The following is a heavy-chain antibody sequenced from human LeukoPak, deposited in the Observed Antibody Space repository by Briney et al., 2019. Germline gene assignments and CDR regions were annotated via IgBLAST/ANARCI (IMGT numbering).Heavy chain of an antibody. CDR1: GGSISSSSYY. CDR2: IYYSGST. Sequence: SETLSLTCTVSGGSISSSSYYWGWIRQPPGKGLEWIGSIYYSGSTYYNPSLKSRVTISVDTSKNQFSLKLSSATAADTAVYYCATGPRWISAYYFDYWGQGTLVTVSS. V-gene: IGHV4-39*01. CDR3: ATGPRWISAYYFDY. J-gene: IGHJ4*02. D-gene: IGHD5-12*01.